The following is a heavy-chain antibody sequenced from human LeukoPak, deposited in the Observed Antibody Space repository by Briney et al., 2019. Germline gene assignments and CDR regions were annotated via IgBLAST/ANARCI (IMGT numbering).Heavy chain of an antibody. CDR2: IYYSGST. J-gene: IGHJ4*02. V-gene: IGHV4-59*01. CDR3: ARSPDSGGSPRLVDY. D-gene: IGHD2-8*02. Sequence: SETLSLTCTVSGGSIISYYWSWIRQPPGKGLEWIGYIYYSGSTNYNPSLKSRVTISVDTSKNQFSLKLSSVTAADTAVYYCARSPDSGGSPRLVDYWGQGTLVTVSS. CDR1: GGSIISYY.